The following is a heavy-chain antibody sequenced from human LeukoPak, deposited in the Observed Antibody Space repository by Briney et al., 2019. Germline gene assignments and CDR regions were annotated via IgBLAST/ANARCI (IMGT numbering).Heavy chain of an antibody. CDR3: ARAGEVYNSGSYLEY. J-gene: IGHJ4*02. Sequence: GASAKVSCKASGGTFSNYAISWVRQAPGQGLEWMGGFIPVFGPANYAQKFQGRVTITADESTSTAYMELSSLRSEDTAVYYCARAGEVYNSGSYLEYWGQGTLVTVSS. V-gene: IGHV1-69*13. CDR1: GGTFSNYA. CDR2: FIPVFGPA. D-gene: IGHD6-19*01.